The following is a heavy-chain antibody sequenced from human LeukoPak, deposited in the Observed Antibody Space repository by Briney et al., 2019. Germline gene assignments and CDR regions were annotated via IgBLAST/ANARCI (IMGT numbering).Heavy chain of an antibody. D-gene: IGHD7-27*01. CDR1: GFTFSSYG. CDR2: IRYDGSNK. V-gene: IGHV3-30*02. CDR3: ATGGGLGTSPLDY. J-gene: IGHJ4*02. Sequence: GGSLRLSCAASGFTFSSYGMHWVRQAPGKGLEWVAFIRYDGSNKYYADSVKGRFTISRDNSKNTLYLQMNSLRAEDTAVYYCATGGGLGTSPLDYWGQGTLVTVSS.